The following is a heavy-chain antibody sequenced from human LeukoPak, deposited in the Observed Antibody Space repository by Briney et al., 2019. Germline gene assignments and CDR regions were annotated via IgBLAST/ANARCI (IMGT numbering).Heavy chain of an antibody. CDR2: IYYSGST. D-gene: IGHD3-10*01. V-gene: IGHV4-39*01. CDR1: GGSISSSSYY. J-gene: IGHJ4*02. Sequence: SETLSLTCTVSGGSISSSSYYWGWIRQPPGKGLEWIGSIYYSGSTYYNPSLKSRVTMSVDTSKNQFSLKLSSVTAADTAVYYCARRLTYYYGSGSGIFDYWGQGTLVTVSS. CDR3: ARRLTYYYGSGSGIFDY.